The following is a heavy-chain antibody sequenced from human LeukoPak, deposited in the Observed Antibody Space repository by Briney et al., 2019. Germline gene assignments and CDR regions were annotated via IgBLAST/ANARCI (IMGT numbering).Heavy chain of an antibody. CDR1: GFTFSSYG. CDR3: ARNYDFWSGYYTGLDY. CDR2: IWYDGSNK. V-gene: IGHV3-33*01. J-gene: IGHJ4*02. D-gene: IGHD3-3*01. Sequence: GGSLRLSCAASGFTFSSYGMHWVRQAPGKGLEWVAVIWYDGSNKYYADSVKGRFTISRDNSKNTLYLQMNSLRAEGTAVYYCARNYDFWSGYYTGLDYWGQGTLVTVSS.